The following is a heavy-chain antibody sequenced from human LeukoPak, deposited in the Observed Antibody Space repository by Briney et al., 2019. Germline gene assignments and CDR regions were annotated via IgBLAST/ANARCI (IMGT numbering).Heavy chain of an antibody. CDR1: GFTFSSYA. CDR3: AKDPTGLLGGSYIDY. V-gene: IGHV3-23*01. D-gene: IGHD1-26*01. J-gene: IGHJ4*02. CDR2: ISGSGGST. Sequence: SGGSLRLSCAASGFTFSSYAMSWVRQAPGKGLEWVSAISGSGGSTYYADSVKGRFTISRDNSKNTLYLQMNSLRAEDTAVYYCAKDPTGLLGGSYIDYWGQGTLVTVSS.